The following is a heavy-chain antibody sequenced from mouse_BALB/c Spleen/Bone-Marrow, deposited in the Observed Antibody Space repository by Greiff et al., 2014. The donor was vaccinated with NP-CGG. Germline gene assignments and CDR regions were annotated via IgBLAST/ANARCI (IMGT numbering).Heavy chain of an antibody. J-gene: IGHJ2*01. D-gene: IGHD2-4*01. CDR1: GFTFSNYG. Sequence: EVQLVESGRDLVKPGGFLKLSCAASGFTFSNYGMSWVRQTPDKRLEWVATINSGGRYAFYPDSVKGRFTISRDNAKNTLYLQMSSLKSEDTAMYYCARRSDYDYFDYWGQGTTLTVSS. CDR3: ARRSDYDYFDY. CDR2: INSGGRYA. V-gene: IGHV5-6*01.